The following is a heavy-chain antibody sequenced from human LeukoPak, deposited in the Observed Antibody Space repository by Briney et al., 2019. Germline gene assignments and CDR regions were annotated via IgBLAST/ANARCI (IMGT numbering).Heavy chain of an antibody. Sequence: GGSLRLSCAASGFTFSNHGMSCVRQASGKGLEWVSADSDSGSDTYYADSVKGRFTVSRDNSKNTLYLQMNSLRAEDTAVYYCAKRVPYSSSSVYFDNWGQGTLVTVSS. V-gene: IGHV3-23*01. CDR3: AKRVPYSSSSVYFDN. CDR2: DSDSGSDT. CDR1: GFTFSNHG. D-gene: IGHD6-6*01. J-gene: IGHJ4*02.